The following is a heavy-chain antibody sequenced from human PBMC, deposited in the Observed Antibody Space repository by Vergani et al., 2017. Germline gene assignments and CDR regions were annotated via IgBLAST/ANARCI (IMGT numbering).Heavy chain of an antibody. J-gene: IGHJ4*02. CDR2: LSASDRRT. D-gene: IGHD6-13*01. CDR3: AKDLPIAAAGTFDY. Sequence: VQMVESGGGLVKPGGSLRLSCVASGFTFSHYSMNWVRQAPGKGLEWVSTLSASDRRTHYADSVKGRFTISRDNSKNTLYLQMNSLRAEDTAVYYCAKDLPIAAAGTFDYWGQGTLVTVSS. V-gene: IGHV3-NL1*01. CDR1: GFTFSHYS.